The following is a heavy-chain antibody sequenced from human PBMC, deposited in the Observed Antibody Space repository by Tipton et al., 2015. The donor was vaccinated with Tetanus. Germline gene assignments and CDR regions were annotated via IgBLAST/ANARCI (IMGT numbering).Heavy chain of an antibody. CDR2: IYSTGAT. Sequence: TLSLTCSVSGGSMGTNHWVWIRQAPGKRLESIGYIYSTGATKYNPSLESRVRISIDTSKSQFSMRLSSVTVADTAVYFCARRSYCTSSRCFDAFDLWGPGTRVTVSS. J-gene: IGHJ3*01. CDR3: ARRSYCTSSRCFDAFDL. D-gene: IGHD2-8*01. CDR1: GGSMGTNH. V-gene: IGHV4-59*01.